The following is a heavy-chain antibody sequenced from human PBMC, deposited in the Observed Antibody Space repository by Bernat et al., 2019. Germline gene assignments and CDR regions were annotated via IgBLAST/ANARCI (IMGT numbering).Heavy chain of an antibody. CDR3: ASGGLPYSSSSA. D-gene: IGHD6-6*01. Sequence: EVQLLESGGGLVQPGGSLRLSCVASGFTFSNYIMSWVRQTPGKGLECVSGMSGSGGSTNYADSVKGRFTISRDNSKNTLYLQMNSLRAEDTAVYYCASGGLPYSSSSAWGQGTLVTFSS. J-gene: IGHJ5*02. CDR1: GFTFSNYI. CDR2: MSGSGGST. V-gene: IGHV3-23*01.